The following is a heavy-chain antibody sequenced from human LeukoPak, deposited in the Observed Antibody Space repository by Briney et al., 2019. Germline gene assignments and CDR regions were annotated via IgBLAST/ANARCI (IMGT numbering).Heavy chain of an antibody. Sequence: ASVKVSCKVSGYTLTELSMHWVRQAPGKGLEWMGGFDPEDGETIYAQKFQGRVTMTEDTSTDTAYMELSSLRSEDTAAYYCATGVRYSSGWYYFDYWGQGTLVIVSS. CDR3: ATGVRYSSGWYYFDY. J-gene: IGHJ4*02. D-gene: IGHD6-19*01. CDR2: FDPEDGET. CDR1: GYTLTELS. V-gene: IGHV1-24*01.